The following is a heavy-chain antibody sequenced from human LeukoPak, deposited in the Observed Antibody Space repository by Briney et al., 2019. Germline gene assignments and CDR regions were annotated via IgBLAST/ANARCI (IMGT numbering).Heavy chain of an antibody. J-gene: IGHJ1*01. D-gene: IGHD6-19*01. CDR2: IGRYGEST. Sequence: GGSLRLSCSASGFTFSTYAMHWVRQAPGKGLEYVSAIGRYGESTYYADSVKGRFTISRDNSKNTLYLQMSSLRPEDTAVYYCVKDREMGSGWAYFQHWGQGTLVTVSS. V-gene: IGHV3-64D*06. CDR1: GFTFSTYA. CDR3: VKDREMGSGWAYFQH.